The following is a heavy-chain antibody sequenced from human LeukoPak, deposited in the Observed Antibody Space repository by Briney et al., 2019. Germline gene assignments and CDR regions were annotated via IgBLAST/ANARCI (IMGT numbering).Heavy chain of an antibody. CDR1: GFTFSSYG. CDR2: IWYDGSNK. Sequence: PGGSLRLSCAASGFTFSSYGMHWVRQAPGKGLEWVAVIWYDGSNKCYADSVKGRFTISRNNSKNTLYLQMNSLRAEDTAVYYCARDLEVRGVTVGYWGQGTLVTVSS. V-gene: IGHV3-33*01. J-gene: IGHJ4*02. D-gene: IGHD3-10*01. CDR3: ARDLEVRGVTVGY.